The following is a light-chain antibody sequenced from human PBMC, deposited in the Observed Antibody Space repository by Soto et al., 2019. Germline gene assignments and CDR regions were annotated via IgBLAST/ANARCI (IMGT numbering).Light chain of an antibody. J-gene: IGKJ2*01. V-gene: IGKV3-11*01. CDR3: QQYGSSPHT. Sequence: EVVLTQSPATLSLSPGERATLSCRASQSVSRHLAWYQQKPGQAPRLLILDASDRATGIPARFSGSGSGTNFTLTISSLEPEDFAVYYCQQYGSSPHTFGQGTKLEIK. CDR2: DAS. CDR1: QSVSRH.